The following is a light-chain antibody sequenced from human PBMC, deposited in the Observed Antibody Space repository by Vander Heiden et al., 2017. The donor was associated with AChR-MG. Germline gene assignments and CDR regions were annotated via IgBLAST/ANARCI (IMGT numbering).Light chain of an antibody. J-gene: IGKJ2*01. Sequence: IVLTQSPATLSLSPGERATLSCRASQSVSNFLAWYQQKPGQAPRLLIYDASNRATGIPARFSGSGSGTDFTLTISSLELEDFAVYYCQQHGDWHHTFGQGTKLEIK. CDR2: DAS. V-gene: IGKV3-11*01. CDR3: QQHGDWHHT. CDR1: QSVSNF.